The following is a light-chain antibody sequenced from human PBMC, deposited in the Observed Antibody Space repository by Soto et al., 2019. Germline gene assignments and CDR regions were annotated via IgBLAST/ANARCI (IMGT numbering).Light chain of an antibody. CDR3: QLYTNWPRWT. Sequence: EIVMTQSPATLSVSPGEGATLSCRASQSVSSKLAWYQQKPGQAPRLLIYGASTRATGIPARFSGSGSGTEFTLIISSLQSEDSAVYYCQLYTNWPRWTFGQGTKVDIK. CDR2: GAS. CDR1: QSVSSK. V-gene: IGKV3-15*01. J-gene: IGKJ1*01.